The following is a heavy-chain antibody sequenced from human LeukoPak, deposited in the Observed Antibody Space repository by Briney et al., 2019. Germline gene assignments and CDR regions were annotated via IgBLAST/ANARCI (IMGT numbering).Heavy chain of an antibody. V-gene: IGHV4-34*01. D-gene: IGHD5-24*01. Sequence: SETLSLTCAVDGGSFSAYYWSWIRQPPGKGLEWIGEINHSGTTIYNPSLKSRVIISVDTSKNQFSLKLSSVTAADTAVYYCARAGEMATINYFDYWGQGTLVTVSS. J-gene: IGHJ4*02. CDR1: GGSFSAYY. CDR2: INHSGTT. CDR3: ARAGEMATINYFDY.